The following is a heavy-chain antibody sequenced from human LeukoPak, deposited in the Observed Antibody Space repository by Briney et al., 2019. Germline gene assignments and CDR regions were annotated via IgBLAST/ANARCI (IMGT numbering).Heavy chain of an antibody. CDR3: ARTSGYFDY. Sequence: QTLSLTCVISGDSVSSKSAAWNWIRQSPSRGLEWLGRTYYRSKWFNDYAVSVKGRITINPDTSKNQFSLQLNSVTPEDTAVYFCARTSGYFDYWGQGTLVTVSS. D-gene: IGHD6-19*01. CDR2: TYYRSKWFN. CDR1: GDSVSSKSAA. J-gene: IGHJ4*02. V-gene: IGHV6-1*01.